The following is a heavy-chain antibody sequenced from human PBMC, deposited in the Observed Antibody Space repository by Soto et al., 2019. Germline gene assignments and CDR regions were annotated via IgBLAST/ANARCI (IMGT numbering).Heavy chain of an antibody. J-gene: IGHJ6*02. Sequence: GGSLRLSCAASGFTFSSYAMSWVRQAPGKGLEWVSAISGSGGSTYYADSVKGRFTISRDNSKNTLYLQMNSLRAEDTAVYYCAKDQGRDIVVVVAATRGYYYYGMDVWGQATSVTVSS. CDR1: GFTFSSYA. CDR2: ISGSGGST. D-gene: IGHD2-15*01. V-gene: IGHV3-23*01. CDR3: AKDQGRDIVVVVAATRGYYYYGMDV.